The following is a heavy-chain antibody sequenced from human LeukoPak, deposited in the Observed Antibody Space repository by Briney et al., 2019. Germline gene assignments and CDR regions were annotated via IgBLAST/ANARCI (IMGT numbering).Heavy chain of an antibody. CDR3: ARDSGTDGSGSYFLDY. Sequence: ASVKVSCKASGGTFISYAISWVRQAPGQGLEWMGRIIPIFGTANYAQKFQGRVTITTDESTSTAYMELSSLRSEDTAVYYCARDSGTDGSGSYFLDYWGQGTLVTVSS. CDR1: GGTFISYA. V-gene: IGHV1-69*05. D-gene: IGHD3-10*01. J-gene: IGHJ4*02. CDR2: IIPIFGTA.